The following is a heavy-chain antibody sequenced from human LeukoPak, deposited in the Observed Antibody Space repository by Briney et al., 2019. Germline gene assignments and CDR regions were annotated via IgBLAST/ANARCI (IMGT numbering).Heavy chain of an antibody. CDR2: IYYNGNT. V-gene: IGHV4-59*01. J-gene: IGHJ4*02. Sequence: SETLSLTCTVSGGSMSLYFWNWIRQSPGKGLEYIGYIYYNGNTNYNPSLQSRVTISVDTSKNQFSLKLSSVTAADTAVYYCARGISTTGHDYWGPGTLVTVSS. CDR1: GGSMSLYF. D-gene: IGHD4-11*01. CDR3: ARGISTTGHDY.